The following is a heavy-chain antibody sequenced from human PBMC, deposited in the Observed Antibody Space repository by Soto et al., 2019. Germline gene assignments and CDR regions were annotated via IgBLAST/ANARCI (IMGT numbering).Heavy chain of an antibody. CDR2: ISHRGTP. Sequence: HVHLQESGPELVEPSETLSLPCAVSGVSVSETYWWSWVRQPPGKGLEWIEEISHRGTPHYYSSLWIRVSMSTDTSRNHISVTLMSVTAADSASDVCARHVGVPGTRGFDYWGQGTLVTVSS. CDR3: ARHVGVPGTRGFDY. CDR1: GVSVSETYW. D-gene: IGHD6-19*01. V-gene: IGHV4-4*02. J-gene: IGHJ4*02.